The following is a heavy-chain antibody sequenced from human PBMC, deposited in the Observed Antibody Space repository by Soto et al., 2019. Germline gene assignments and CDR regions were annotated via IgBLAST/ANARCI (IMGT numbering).Heavy chain of an antibody. CDR1: GFTFSSYA. D-gene: IGHD2-8*01. CDR3: VRLIGNSWLDT. Sequence: GGSLRLSCAASGFTFSSYAMSWVRQAPGKGLEWVSAVGTGGTAYYADSVKGRFTISPDTSNNQVSLQLNSVTPDDTAVYYCVRLIGNSWLDTWGQGTLVTVSS. J-gene: IGHJ5*02. V-gene: IGHV3-23*01. CDR2: VGTGGTA.